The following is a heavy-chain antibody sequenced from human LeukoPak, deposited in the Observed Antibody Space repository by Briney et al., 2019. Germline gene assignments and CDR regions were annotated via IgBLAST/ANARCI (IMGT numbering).Heavy chain of an antibody. CDR2: INSDGSST. V-gene: IGHV3-74*01. D-gene: IGHD3-3*01. J-gene: IGHJ4*02. Sequence: GGSLRLSCAASGFTFSSSWMHWVRQAPGKGLVWVSRINSDGSSTNYADSVKGRFTISRDNAKNMLYLQMNSLRAEDTAVYYCAREGRGGYYGFDYWGQGTLVTVSS. CDR3: AREGRGGYYGFDY. CDR1: GFTFSSSW.